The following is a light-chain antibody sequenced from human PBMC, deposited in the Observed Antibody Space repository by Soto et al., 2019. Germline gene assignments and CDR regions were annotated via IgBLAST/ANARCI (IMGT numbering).Light chain of an antibody. CDR3: QQSYSSWT. J-gene: IGKJ1*01. V-gene: IGKV1-39*01. CDR2: AAS. CDR1: QSIGNH. Sequence: DIQMTQSPSSLSASVGDRVTITCRASQSIGNHLNWYRQQPGKHPDLLIYAASSLHSGVPSRFSGSGSGTDYPLTISSLQPDDFATFYCQQSYSSWTFGQGTKVDIK.